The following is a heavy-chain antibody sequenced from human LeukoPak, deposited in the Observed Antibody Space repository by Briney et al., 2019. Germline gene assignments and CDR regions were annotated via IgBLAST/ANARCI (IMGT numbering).Heavy chain of an antibody. CDR2: ISSSSSYI. J-gene: IGHJ4*02. CDR1: GFTFSSYS. CDR3: VREVRAGRVDY. D-gene: IGHD3-10*01. V-gene: IGHV3-21*01. Sequence: GGSLRLSCAASGFTFSSYSMNWVRQAPGKGLEWVSSISSSSSYIYYADSVKGRFTISRDNAKNSLYLQMNSLRAGDTAVYYCVREVRAGRVDYWGQGTLVTVSS.